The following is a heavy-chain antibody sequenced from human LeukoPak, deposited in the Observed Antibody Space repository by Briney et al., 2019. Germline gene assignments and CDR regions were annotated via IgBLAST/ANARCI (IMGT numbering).Heavy chain of an antibody. CDR3: ARTHYGGNSFYYFDY. CDR1: GYTFTGYY. D-gene: IGHD4-23*01. Sequence: GASVKVSCKASGYTFTGYYMHWVRQAPGQGLEWMGWINPNSGGTNYAQKFQGRVTMTRDTSISTAYMELSRLRSDDTAVYYCARTHYGGNSFYYFDYWGQGTLVTVSS. J-gene: IGHJ4*02. V-gene: IGHV1-2*02. CDR2: INPNSGGT.